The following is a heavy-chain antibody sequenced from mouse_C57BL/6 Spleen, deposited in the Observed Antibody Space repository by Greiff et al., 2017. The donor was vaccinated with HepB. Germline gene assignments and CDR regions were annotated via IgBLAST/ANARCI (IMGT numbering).Heavy chain of an antibody. Sequence: QVQLQQSGAELVRPGVLVTLSCKASGYTFTDYEMHWVKQTPVHGLEWIGAIDPETGGTAYNQKFKGKAILTADKSSSTAYMEFRSLTSEYSAGYYCTNFLLWEGVTWGQGTTLTVSS. D-gene: IGHD2-1*01. CDR2: IDPETGGT. CDR3: TNFLLWEGVT. CDR1: GYTFTDYE. J-gene: IGHJ2*01. V-gene: IGHV1-15*01.